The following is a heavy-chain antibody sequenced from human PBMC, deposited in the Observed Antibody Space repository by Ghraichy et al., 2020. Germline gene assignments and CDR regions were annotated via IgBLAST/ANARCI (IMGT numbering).Heavy chain of an antibody. D-gene: IGHD1-26*01. Sequence: LSLTCAASGFTFSSYGMHWVRQAPGKGLEWVAVIWYDGSNKYYADSVKGRFTISRDNSKNTLYLQMNSLRAEDTAVYYCATLSTRIVGATEAIDYWGQGTLVTVSS. J-gene: IGHJ4*02. CDR2: IWYDGSNK. CDR3: ATLSTRIVGATEAIDY. CDR1: GFTFSSYG. V-gene: IGHV3-33*01.